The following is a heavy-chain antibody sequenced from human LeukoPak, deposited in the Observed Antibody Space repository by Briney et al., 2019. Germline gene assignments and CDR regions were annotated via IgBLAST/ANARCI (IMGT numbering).Heavy chain of an antibody. Sequence: ASVKVSCKASGYTFTSYGISWVRQAPGQGLEWMGWISAYNGNTNYAQKLQGRVTMTTDTSTSTAYMELRSLRSDDTAVYYCARDWSAMVRGPYYFDYWGQGTLVTVSS. CDR2: ISAYNGNT. J-gene: IGHJ4*02. CDR3: ARDWSAMVRGPYYFDY. CDR1: GYTFTSYG. V-gene: IGHV1-18*01. D-gene: IGHD3-10*01.